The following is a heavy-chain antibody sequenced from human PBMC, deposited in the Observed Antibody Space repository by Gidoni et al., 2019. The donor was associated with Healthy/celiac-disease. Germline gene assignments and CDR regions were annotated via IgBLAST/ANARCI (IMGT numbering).Heavy chain of an antibody. J-gene: IGHJ6*02. D-gene: IGHD6-13*01. V-gene: IGHV3-23*01. CDR3: AKHEGSSWHVGYYTMDV. Sequence: EVQLLESGGGLVQPGGSLRLSCAASGFIFYHSAMRGVRQAPGRGLEWVSAISGSGGSTDYAASVKGRFTISRDKSKNTLHLQMNSLRAEDTAVYYCAKHEGSSWHVGYYTMDVWGQGTTVTVSS. CDR1: GFIFYHSA. CDR2: ISGSGGST.